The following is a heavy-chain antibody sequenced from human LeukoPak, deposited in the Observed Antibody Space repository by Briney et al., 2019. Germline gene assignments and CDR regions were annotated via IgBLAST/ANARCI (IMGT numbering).Heavy chain of an antibody. CDR3: ARGGIGSGSYNWFDP. V-gene: IGHV4-59*01. Sequence: PSETLSLTCTVSRGSISSYYWSWIRQPPGKXLEWIGYIYYSGSTNYNPSLRSRVTISVDTSKNQFSVKLSSVTAADTAVYYCARGGIGSGSYNWFDPWGQGTLVTASS. D-gene: IGHD3-10*01. J-gene: IGHJ5*02. CDR1: RGSISSYY. CDR2: IYYSGST.